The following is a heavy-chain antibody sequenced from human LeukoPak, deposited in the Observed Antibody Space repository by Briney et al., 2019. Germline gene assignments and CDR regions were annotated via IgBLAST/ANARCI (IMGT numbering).Heavy chain of an antibody. CDR3: ARALGDGYNYFDY. V-gene: IGHV3-74*01. CDR1: GFTFSSYW. J-gene: IGHJ4*02. D-gene: IGHD5-24*01. CDR2: INNDGSST. Sequence: GGSLRLSCAASGFTFSSYWMHWVRQAPGKGLVWVSRINNDGSSTNYADSVKGRFTLSRDNAKNTLYMQMNSLRAEDTAVYYCARALGDGYNYFDYWGQGNLVTVSS.